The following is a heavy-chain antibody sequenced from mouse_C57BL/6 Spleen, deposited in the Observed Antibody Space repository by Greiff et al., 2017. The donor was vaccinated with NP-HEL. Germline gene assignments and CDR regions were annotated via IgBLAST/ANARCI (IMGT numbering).Heavy chain of an antibody. CDR2: IYPRSGNT. Sequence: QVQLQQSGAELARPGASVKLSCKASGYTFTSYGISWVKQRTGQGLEWIGEIYPRSGNTYYNEKFKGKATLTADKSSSTAYMELRSLTSEDSAVYFCARSGGRFHWCFDVWGTGTTVTVSS. V-gene: IGHV1-81*01. J-gene: IGHJ1*03. CDR1: GYTFTSYG. D-gene: IGHD3-1*01. CDR3: ARSGGRFHWCFDV.